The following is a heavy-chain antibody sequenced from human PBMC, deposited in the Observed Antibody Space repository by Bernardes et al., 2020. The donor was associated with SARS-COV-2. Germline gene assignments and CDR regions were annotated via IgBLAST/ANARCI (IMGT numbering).Heavy chain of an antibody. V-gene: IGHV4-34*01. Sequence: SETLSLTCTVYGGSFSGYYWSWIRQPPGKGLEWIGEINHSGSTNYNPSLKGRVTISVDTSKNQFSLKLTSVTAADTAVYYCARGYSSSWYSLPVDVWGQGTTVTVSS. CDR3: ARGYSSSWYSLPVDV. J-gene: IGHJ6*02. D-gene: IGHD6-13*01. CDR1: GGSFSGYY. CDR2: INHSGST.